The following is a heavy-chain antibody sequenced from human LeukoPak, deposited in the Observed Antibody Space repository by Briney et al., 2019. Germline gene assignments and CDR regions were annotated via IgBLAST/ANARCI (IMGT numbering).Heavy chain of an antibody. J-gene: IGHJ4*02. CDR3: ARGGRYNWNYVDY. Sequence: PGGSLRLSCAASGFTVSSNYMNWVRQAPGKGLEWVSYISSSSSTIYYADSVKGRFTISRDNAKNSLYLQMNSLRAEDTAVYYCARGGRYNWNYVDYWGPGTLVTVSS. D-gene: IGHD1-20*01. CDR2: ISSSSSTI. CDR1: GFTVSSNY. V-gene: IGHV3-48*04.